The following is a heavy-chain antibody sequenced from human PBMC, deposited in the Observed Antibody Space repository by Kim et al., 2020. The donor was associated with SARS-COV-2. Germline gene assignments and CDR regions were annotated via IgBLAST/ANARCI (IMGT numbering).Heavy chain of an antibody. D-gene: IGHD3-16*02. CDR3: ARGSYHDGLDF. CDR2: INPESGDS. CDR1: GYTFTGYY. Sequence: ASVKVSCKASGYTFTGYYIHWVRLGPGQGLEWMGRINPESGDSIYAQKFRDRVSMTRDTSIITAYMELSSLGPDDIGVYYCARGSYHDGLDFWGQGTMVT. V-gene: IGHV1-2*05. J-gene: IGHJ3*01.